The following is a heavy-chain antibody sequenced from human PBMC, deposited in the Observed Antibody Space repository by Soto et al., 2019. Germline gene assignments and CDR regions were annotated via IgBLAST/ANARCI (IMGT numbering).Heavy chain of an antibody. V-gene: IGHV1-69*06. Sequence: WASVKVSCKASGGTFSSYAISWVRQAPGQGLEWMGGIIPIFGTANYAQKFQGRVTITADKSTSTAYMELSSLRSEDTAVYYCARMTGWRDDTYYYDSSGYYRLDYWGQGTLVTVSS. J-gene: IGHJ4*02. CDR1: GGTFSSYA. CDR2: IIPIFGTA. D-gene: IGHD3-22*01. CDR3: ARMTGWRDDTYYYDSSGYYRLDY.